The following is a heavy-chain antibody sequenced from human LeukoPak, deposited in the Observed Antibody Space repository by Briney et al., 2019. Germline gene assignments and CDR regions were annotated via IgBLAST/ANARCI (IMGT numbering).Heavy chain of an antibody. CDR1: GGTFSSYA. Sequence: ASVNVSCKASGGTFSSYAISWVRQAPGQGREWMGWMNPNSGNTGYAQKFQGRVTITRNTSISTAYMELSSLRSEDTAVYYCARGLSFGELWYFDYWGQGTLVTVSS. CDR3: ARGLSFGELWYFDY. D-gene: IGHD3-10*01. J-gene: IGHJ4*02. V-gene: IGHV1-8*03. CDR2: MNPNSGNT.